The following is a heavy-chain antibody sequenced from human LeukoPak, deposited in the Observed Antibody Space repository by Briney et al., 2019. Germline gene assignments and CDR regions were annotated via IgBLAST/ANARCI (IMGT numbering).Heavy chain of an antibody. Sequence: ASVTVSCKVSGYTLTELSMHWVRQAPGKGLEWMGGFDPEDGEIIYAQKFQGRVTMTEDTSTDTAYMELSSLRSEDTAVYYCARWVRGVDYFDYWGQGTLVTVSS. CDR3: ARWVRGVDYFDY. D-gene: IGHD3-10*01. V-gene: IGHV1-24*01. J-gene: IGHJ4*02. CDR2: FDPEDGEI. CDR1: GYTLTELS.